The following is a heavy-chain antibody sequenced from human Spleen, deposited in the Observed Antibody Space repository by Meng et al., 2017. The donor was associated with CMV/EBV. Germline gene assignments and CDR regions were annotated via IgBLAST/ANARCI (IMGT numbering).Heavy chain of an antibody. CDR1: GFTFGTYW. CDR3: ARAIVTYDQRVYYYRMDV. V-gene: IGHV3-7*01. D-gene: IGHD1-26*01. Sequence: GGSLRLSCAASGFTFGTYWMSWVRQAPGKGLEWVANIKEDESDKYYVDSVKGRFIISRDNAKSSLYLQMNSLTAGDTAVYYCARAIVTYDQRVYYYRMDVWGQGTTVTVSS. CDR2: IKEDESDK. J-gene: IGHJ6*02.